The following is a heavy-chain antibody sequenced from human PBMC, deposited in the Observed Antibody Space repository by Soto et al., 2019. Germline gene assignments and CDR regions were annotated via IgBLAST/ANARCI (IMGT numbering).Heavy chain of an antibody. V-gene: IGHV4-4*02. CDR3: ASYDFWSGYLTGRDYYYGMDV. CDR2: IYHSGST. CDR1: GGSISSSNW. J-gene: IGHJ6*02. Sequence: SETLSLTCAVSGGSISSSNWWSWVRQPPGKGLEWIGEIYHSGSTNYNPSLKSRVTISVDKSKNQFSLELSSVTAADTAVYYCASYDFWSGYLTGRDYYYGMDVWGQGTTVTVSS. D-gene: IGHD3-3*01.